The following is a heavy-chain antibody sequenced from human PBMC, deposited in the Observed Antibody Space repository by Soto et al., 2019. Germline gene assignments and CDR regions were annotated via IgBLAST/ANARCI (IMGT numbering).Heavy chain of an antibody. CDR1: GGSFSGYY. J-gene: IGHJ5*02. D-gene: IGHD3-10*01. CDR2: INHSGST. CDR3: ARGLLWFGELSPGSKHAGGWFDP. Sequence: SETLSLTCAVYGGSFSGYYWSWIRQPPGKGLEWIGEINHSGSTNYNPSLKSRVTISVDTSKNQLSLKLSSVTAADTAVYYCARGLLWFGELSPGSKHAGGWFDPWGQGTLVTVSS. V-gene: IGHV4-34*01.